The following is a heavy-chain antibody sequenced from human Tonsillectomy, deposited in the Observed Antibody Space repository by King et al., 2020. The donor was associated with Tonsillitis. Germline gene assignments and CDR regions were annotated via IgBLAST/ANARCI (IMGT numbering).Heavy chain of an antibody. CDR2: ISYDGGNK. CDR1: GFTFSSYG. V-gene: IGHV3-30*18. D-gene: IGHD3-22*01. CDR3: AKGYDSSGYYSEYFDL. Sequence: VQLVESGGGVVQPGRSLRLSCAASGFTFSSYGMHWVRQAPGKGLEWAAVISYDGGNKYYADSVKGRFTISRDNSKNTLYLQMHSLRAEDTAVYYCAKGYDSSGYYSEYFDLWGRGTLVSVSS. J-gene: IGHJ2*01.